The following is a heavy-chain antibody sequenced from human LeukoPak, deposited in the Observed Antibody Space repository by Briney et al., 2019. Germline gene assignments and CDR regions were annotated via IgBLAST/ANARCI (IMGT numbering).Heavy chain of an antibody. CDR3: ASRYYDILTGYYGPFDY. Sequence: ASVKVSCKASGYTFTSYGIGWVRQAPGQGLEWMGWISAYNGNTNYAQKLQGRVTMTTDTSTSTAYMELRSLRSDDTAVYYCASRYYDILTGYYGPFDYWGQGTLVTVSS. CDR2: ISAYNGNT. V-gene: IGHV1-18*01. CDR1: GYTFTSYG. J-gene: IGHJ4*02. D-gene: IGHD3-9*01.